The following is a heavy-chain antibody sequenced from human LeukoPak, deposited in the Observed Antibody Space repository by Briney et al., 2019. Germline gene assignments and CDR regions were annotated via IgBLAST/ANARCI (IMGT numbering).Heavy chain of an antibody. CDR3: AREGYCSSTSCLDY. CDR2: IYYSGST. J-gene: IGHJ4*02. Sequence: SQTLSLTCTVSGGSISSGDYYGSWIRQPPGKGLEWIGYIYYSGSTYYNPSLTSRVTITVDTSKNQFSLKLSSVTAADTAVYYCAREGYCSSTSCLDYWGQGTLVTVSS. V-gene: IGHV4-30-4*01. CDR1: GGSISSGDYY. D-gene: IGHD2-2*01.